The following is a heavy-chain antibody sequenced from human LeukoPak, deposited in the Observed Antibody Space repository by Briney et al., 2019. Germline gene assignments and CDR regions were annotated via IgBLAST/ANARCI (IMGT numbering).Heavy chain of an antibody. Sequence: ASVKVSCEASGYTFTSYAMNWMRQAPGQGLEWMGWINTNTGNPTYVQGFTGRFVFSLDTSVSTAYLQISSLKAEDTAVYYCARGLSEFYYDSSGYPLWGQGTLVTVSS. V-gene: IGHV7-4-1*02. CDR2: INTNTGNP. J-gene: IGHJ4*02. D-gene: IGHD3-22*01. CDR1: GYTFTSYA. CDR3: ARGLSEFYYDSSGYPL.